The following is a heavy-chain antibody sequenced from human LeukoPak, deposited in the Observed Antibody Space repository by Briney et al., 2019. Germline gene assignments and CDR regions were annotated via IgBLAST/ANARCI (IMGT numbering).Heavy chain of an antibody. Sequence: SETLSLTCAAYGGSFSGYYWSWIRQPPGKGLEWIGEINHSGSTNYNPSLKSRVTISVDTSKNQFSLKLSSVTAADTAVYYCARVIVAAAGPNWFDPWGQGTLVTVSS. CDR2: INHSGST. J-gene: IGHJ5*02. V-gene: IGHV4-34*01. CDR1: GGSFSGYY. D-gene: IGHD6-13*01. CDR3: ARVIVAAAGPNWFDP.